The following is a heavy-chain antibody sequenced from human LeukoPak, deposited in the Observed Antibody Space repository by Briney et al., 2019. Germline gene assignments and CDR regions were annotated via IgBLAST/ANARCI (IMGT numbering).Heavy chain of an antibody. CDR2: IIPIFGTA. V-gene: IGHV1-69*05. J-gene: IGHJ4*02. D-gene: IGHD3-22*01. CDR1: GGTFSSYA. Sequence: VASVKVSCKASGGTFSSYAISWVRQAPGQGLEWMGGIIPIFGTANYAQKFQGRVTITTDESTSTAYMELSSLRSEDTAVYYCARGRSSGYYCIFDYWGQGTLVTVSS. CDR3: ARGRSSGYYCIFDY.